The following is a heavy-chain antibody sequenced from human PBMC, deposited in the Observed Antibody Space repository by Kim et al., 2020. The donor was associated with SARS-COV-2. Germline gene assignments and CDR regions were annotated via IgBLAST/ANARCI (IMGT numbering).Heavy chain of an antibody. Sequence: GGSLRLSCAASGITSSSYAMSWVRQAPGKGLEWVSATSESGDSTYYADSVKGRFTISSDKSRYTVSLQMNGLRVEDTGTYYCALRTVVTGTIDFWGQGTLVTVSS. J-gene: IGHJ4*02. V-gene: IGHV3-23*01. CDR2: TSESGDST. CDR1: GITSSSYA. D-gene: IGHD1-1*01. CDR3: ALRTVVTGTIDF.